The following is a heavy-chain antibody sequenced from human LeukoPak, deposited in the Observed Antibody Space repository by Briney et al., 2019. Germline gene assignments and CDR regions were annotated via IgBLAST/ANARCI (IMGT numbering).Heavy chain of an antibody. CDR2: VSWNTGGI. J-gene: IGHJ3*02. D-gene: IGHD2-8*02. CDR1: GFTFDNYA. Sequence: GGSLRLSCAASGFTFDNYAMHWVHQAPGKGLEWVSGVSWNTGGIGYEDSVKGRFTISRDNAKNSLYLQMNSLRAEDMALYYCAKDEFVASAFTGAFDIWGQGTMVTVSS. CDR3: AKDEFVASAFTGAFDI. V-gene: IGHV3-9*03.